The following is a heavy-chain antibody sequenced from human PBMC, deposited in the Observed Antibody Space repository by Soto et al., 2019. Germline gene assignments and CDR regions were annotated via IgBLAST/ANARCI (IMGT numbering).Heavy chain of an antibody. D-gene: IGHD3-3*01. CDR2: ISYDGSNK. CDR3: AKDSQLGVVIYYFDY. J-gene: IGHJ4*02. V-gene: IGHV3-30*18. CDR1: GFTFSSYG. Sequence: GGSLRLSCAASGFTFSSYGMHWVRQAPGKGLEWVAVISYDGSNKYYADSVKGRFTISRDNSKNTLYLQMNSLRAEDTAADYCAKDSQLGVVIYYFDYWGQGTLVTVSS.